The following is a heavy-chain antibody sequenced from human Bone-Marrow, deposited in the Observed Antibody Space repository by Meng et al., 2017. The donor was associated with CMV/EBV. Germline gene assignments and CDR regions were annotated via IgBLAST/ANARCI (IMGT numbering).Heavy chain of an antibody. CDR2: IKSKTDGGTT. CDR3: TTDFTCSSTSCYTGGIDDAFDI. Sequence: GESLKISCAASGSTFSNARMSWVRQAPGKGLEWVGRIKSKTDGGTTDYAAPVKGRFTISRDDSKNTLYLQMNSLKTEDTAVYYCTTDFTCSSTSCYTGGIDDAFDIWGQGTMVTVSS. CDR1: GSTFSNAR. D-gene: IGHD2-2*02. V-gene: IGHV3-15*01. J-gene: IGHJ3*02.